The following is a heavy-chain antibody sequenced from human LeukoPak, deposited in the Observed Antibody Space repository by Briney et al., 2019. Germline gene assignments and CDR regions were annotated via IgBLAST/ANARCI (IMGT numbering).Heavy chain of an antibody. CDR3: ARDPYYYMDV. Sequence: GGSLRLSCAASGFTFSSYAMHWVRQAPGKGLEWVAVISYDGTNKYYADSVKGRFTISRDTSKNTLYLQMNSLRAEDTAVFYCARDPYYYMDVWGKGTTVTVSS. J-gene: IGHJ6*03. V-gene: IGHV3-30*04. CDR2: ISYDGTNK. CDR1: GFTFSSYA.